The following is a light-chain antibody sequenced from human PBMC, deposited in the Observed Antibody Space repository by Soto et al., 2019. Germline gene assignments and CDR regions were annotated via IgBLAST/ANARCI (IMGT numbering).Light chain of an antibody. CDR3: QQHNNWPPGET. Sequence: EIVMTQSPATLSVSPGERATLSCRASQSVSSNLAWYQQKPGQAPRLLIYGASTRATGIPARFSGSGSGTEFTLTISSLQSEDFAVYYCQQHNNWPPGETFGQGTXVDIK. V-gene: IGKV3-15*01. CDR2: GAS. CDR1: QSVSSN. J-gene: IGKJ1*01.